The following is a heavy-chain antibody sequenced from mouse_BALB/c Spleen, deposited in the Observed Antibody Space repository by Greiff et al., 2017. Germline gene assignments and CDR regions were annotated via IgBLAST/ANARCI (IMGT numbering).Heavy chain of an antibody. Sequence: VQVVESGPGLVAPSQSLSITCTVSGFSFTSYGVSWVRQPPGKGLEWLGVIWGDGRTNYHSALITRLCISKDNSKSQVFLILNSLQTDDTATYYCTKLQWDDRYIDVWGAGTTVTVSS. V-gene: IGHV2-3*01. CDR1: GFSFTSYG. D-gene: IGHD4-1*01. CDR2: IWGDGRT. J-gene: IGHJ1*01. CDR3: TKLQWDDRYIDV.